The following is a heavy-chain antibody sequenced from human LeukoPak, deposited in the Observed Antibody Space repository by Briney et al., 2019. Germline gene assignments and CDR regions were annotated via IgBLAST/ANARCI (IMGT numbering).Heavy chain of an antibody. Sequence: PSETLSLTCTVSGGSISSGDYYWSWIRQPPGKGLEWIGYIYYSGSTYYNPSLKSRVTISVDTSKNQFSLKLSSVTAADTAVYYCARDRITMVRGVTPHGMDVWGKGTTVTVSS. V-gene: IGHV4-30-4*01. D-gene: IGHD3-10*01. J-gene: IGHJ6*04. CDR3: ARDRITMVRGVTPHGMDV. CDR2: IYYSGST. CDR1: GGSISSGDYY.